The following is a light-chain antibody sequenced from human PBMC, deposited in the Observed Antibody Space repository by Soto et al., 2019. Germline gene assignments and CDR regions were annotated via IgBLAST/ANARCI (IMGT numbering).Light chain of an antibody. CDR2: EVS. CDR3: TSYTSSSTLDV. CDR1: SSDVGGYNY. V-gene: IGLV2-14*01. Sequence: AALTQPASVSGSLGQAITISCTGTSSDVGGYNYVSWYQQHPGKAPKLMIYEVSNRPLGVSNRFSGSKSGNTASLTISGLQAEDEADYYCTSYTSSSTLDVFGTGTKVTVL. J-gene: IGLJ1*01.